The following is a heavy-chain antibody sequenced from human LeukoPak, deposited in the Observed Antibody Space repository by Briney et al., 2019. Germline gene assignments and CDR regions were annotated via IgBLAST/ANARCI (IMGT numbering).Heavy chain of an antibody. Sequence: GGSLRLSCAASGFTFSSYSMNWVRKAPGKGLEGVSYISSSTRTIYYADSVKGRFTISRDNAKNSLYLQMNNLRDEDTAVYYCARDWPRDGYHEIFEYWGQGTLVTVSS. CDR1: GFTFSSYS. D-gene: IGHD5-24*01. V-gene: IGHV3-48*02. J-gene: IGHJ4*02. CDR3: ARDWPRDGYHEIFEY. CDR2: ISSSTRTI.